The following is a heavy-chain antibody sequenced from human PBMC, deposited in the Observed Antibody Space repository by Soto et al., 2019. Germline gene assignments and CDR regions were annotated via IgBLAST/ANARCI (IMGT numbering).Heavy chain of an antibody. CDR1: GGTFASYS. CDR2: IIPLLRTV. J-gene: IGHJ6*02. Sequence: QEELVQSGAEVKKPGSSVNVSCKASGGTFASYSITWVRQAPGQRPEWMGEIIPLLRTVNYAQKFQDRVTITGDRSTSTVYMALSSLRSDDTAVYYGARDPVDLCGYMDVWGQGTTVTVSS. V-gene: IGHV1-69*06. CDR3: ARDPVDLCGYMDV. D-gene: IGHD6-25*01.